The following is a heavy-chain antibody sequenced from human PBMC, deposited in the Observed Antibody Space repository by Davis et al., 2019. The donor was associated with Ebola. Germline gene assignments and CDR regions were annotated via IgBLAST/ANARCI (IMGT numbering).Heavy chain of an antibody. J-gene: IGHJ4*02. V-gene: IGHV1-46*01. D-gene: IGHD5-18*01. CDR1: GYTFTSYY. CDR2: INPSGGST. CDR3: ARAGNMGYSYGIGGY. Sequence: ASVKVSCKASGYTFTSYYMHWVRQAPGQGLEWMGIINPSGGSTSYAQKFQGRVTMTRDTSTSTVYMELSSLRSEDTAVYYCARAGNMGYSYGIGGYWGQGTLVTVSS.